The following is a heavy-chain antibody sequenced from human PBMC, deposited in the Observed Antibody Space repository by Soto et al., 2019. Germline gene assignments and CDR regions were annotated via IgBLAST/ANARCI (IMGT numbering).Heavy chain of an antibody. CDR2: INPNSGGT. V-gene: IGHV1-2*04. D-gene: IGHD6-13*01. Sequence: VQLVQSGAEVKKPGASVKVSCKASGYTFTGYYMHWVRQAPGQGLEWMGWINPNSGGTNYAQKFQGWVTMTRDTSISTAYMELSRLRSDDTAVYYCARDGAAADLGGYYYGMDVWGQGTTVTVSS. CDR1: GYTFTGYY. CDR3: ARDGAAADLGGYYYGMDV. J-gene: IGHJ6*02.